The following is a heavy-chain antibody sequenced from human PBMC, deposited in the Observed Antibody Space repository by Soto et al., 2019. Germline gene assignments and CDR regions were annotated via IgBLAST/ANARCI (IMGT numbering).Heavy chain of an antibody. J-gene: IGHJ3*02. V-gene: IGHV1-8*01. CDR2: MNPNSGNT. CDR1: GYTFTSYD. D-gene: IGHD3-3*01. Sequence: ASVKVSCKASGYTFTSYDINWVRQATGQGLEWMGWMNPNSGNTGYAQKFQGRVTMTRNTSISTAYMELSSLRSEDTAVYYCARGLQPYTIFGVVIRATDAFDIWGQGTMVTVSS. CDR3: ARGLQPYTIFGVVIRATDAFDI.